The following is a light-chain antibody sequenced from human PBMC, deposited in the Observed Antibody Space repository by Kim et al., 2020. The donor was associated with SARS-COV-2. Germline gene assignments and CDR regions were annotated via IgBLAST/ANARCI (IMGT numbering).Light chain of an antibody. CDR2: QDS. CDR1: KLGDKY. CDR3: QAWDSDTAV. V-gene: IGLV3-1*01. Sequence: VSPGQTAIITCSGDKLGDKYACWYQQKPGQSPVLVIYQDSKRPSGIPERFSGSSSGNTATLTISGTQSMDEADYYCQAWDSDTAVFGTGTKVTVL. J-gene: IGLJ1*01.